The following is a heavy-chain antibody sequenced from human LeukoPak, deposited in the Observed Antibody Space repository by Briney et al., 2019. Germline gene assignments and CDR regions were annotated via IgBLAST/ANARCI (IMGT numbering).Heavy chain of an antibody. D-gene: IGHD2-21*01. V-gene: IGHV4-39*01. Sequence: SETLSLTCTVSGGSISSSSYYWGWIRQPPGKGLEWIGSIYYSGSTYYNPSLKSRVTISVDTSKNQFSLKLSSVTAADTAVYYXXREIIVVVIDPPXWFDPWGQGTLVTVSS. CDR1: GGSISSSSYY. J-gene: IGHJ5*02. CDR2: IYYSGST. CDR3: XREIIVVVIDPPXWFDP.